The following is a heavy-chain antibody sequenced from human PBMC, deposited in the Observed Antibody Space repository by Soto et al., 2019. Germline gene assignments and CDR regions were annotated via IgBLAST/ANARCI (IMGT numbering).Heavy chain of an antibody. D-gene: IGHD3-10*01. Sequence: SETLSLTCTVSGGSISSSSYYWGWIRQPPGKGLEWIGSIYYSGSTYYNPSLKSRVTISVDTSKNQFSLKLSSVTAADTAVYYCARLKATYYYGSGSYPNGAFDIWGQGTMVTVSS. CDR2: IYYSGST. V-gene: IGHV4-39*01. J-gene: IGHJ3*02. CDR1: GGSISSSSYY. CDR3: ARLKATYYYGSGSYPNGAFDI.